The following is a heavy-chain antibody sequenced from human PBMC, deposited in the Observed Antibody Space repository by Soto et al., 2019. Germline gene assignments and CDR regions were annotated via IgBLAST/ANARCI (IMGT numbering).Heavy chain of an antibody. J-gene: IGHJ4*02. CDR3: ARDQGRVGAVFDY. Sequence: LRLSCAASGFTFIIYSMNWFRQPPGKGLEWVSSIRSSSSDIYYADSVKDRFTIYRDNAKNSLWLKMNSMKAEDTAVYYCARDQGRVGAVFDYWGQGTLVTVSS. V-gene: IGHV3-21*01. CDR2: IRSSSSDI. D-gene: IGHD1-26*01. CDR1: GFTFIIYS.